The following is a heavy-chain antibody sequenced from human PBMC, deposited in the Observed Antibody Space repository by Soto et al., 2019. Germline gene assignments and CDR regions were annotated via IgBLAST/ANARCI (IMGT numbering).Heavy chain of an antibody. D-gene: IGHD3-16*01. CDR3: AKDNYDYVWGSSPGFDY. Sequence: GGSLRLSCAASGFTFSSYGMHWVRQAPGKXLEWVAVISYDGSNKYYADSVKGRFTISRDNSKNTLYLQMNSLRAEDTAVYYCAKDNYDYVWGSSPGFDYWGQGTLVTVSS. V-gene: IGHV3-30*18. CDR1: GFTFSSYG. CDR2: ISYDGSNK. J-gene: IGHJ4*02.